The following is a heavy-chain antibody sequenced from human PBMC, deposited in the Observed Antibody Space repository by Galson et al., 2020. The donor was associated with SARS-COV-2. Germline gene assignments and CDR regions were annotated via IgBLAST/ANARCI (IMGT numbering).Heavy chain of an antibody. V-gene: IGHV3-21*01. CDR2: ISTSSSYT. CDR3: ARDEGIRGYNYGRLYYGLAV. Sequence: GESLKISCAASGFPFSTYSMNWVRLAPGKGLEWVSSISTSSSYTYYADSVKGRFSISRDNPRNSLYLQMNSLRAEDTAVYYCARDEGIRGYNYGRLYYGLAVWGQGTTVTVSS. CDR1: GFPFSTYS. D-gene: IGHD5-18*01. J-gene: IGHJ6*02.